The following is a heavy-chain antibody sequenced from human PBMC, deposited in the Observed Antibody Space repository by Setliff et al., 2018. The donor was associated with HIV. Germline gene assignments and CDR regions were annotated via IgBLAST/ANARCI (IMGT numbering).Heavy chain of an antibody. CDR2: INAANDNT. J-gene: IGHJ6*02. CDR3: ARGLSSGSYPFYYYYSGMDV. CDR1: GYTFTSYA. Sequence: ASVKVSCKASGYTFTSYAMHWVRQAPGQRLEWMGWINAANDNTKYSQKFQGRVTITRDTSASTAHMELSSLRSEDTAVYYCARGLSSGSYPFYYYYSGMDVWGQGTTVTVSS. D-gene: IGHD1-26*01. V-gene: IGHV1-3*01.